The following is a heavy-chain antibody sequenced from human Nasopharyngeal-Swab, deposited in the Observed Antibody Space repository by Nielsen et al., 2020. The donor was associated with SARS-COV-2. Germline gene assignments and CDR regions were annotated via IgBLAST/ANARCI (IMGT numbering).Heavy chain of an antibody. Sequence: SETLSLTCTVSGGSINSDDHFWSWVRQHPGRGLEWIGYISYTGSVYYHPSLKSRVSISVDTSKNQFSLRLTSVTAADTAVYYCAREVIAAPDSDAFDIWGQGTMVTVSS. CDR2: ISYTGSV. CDR3: AREVIAAPDSDAFDI. D-gene: IGHD6-13*01. V-gene: IGHV4-31*03. CDR1: GGSINSDDHF. J-gene: IGHJ3*02.